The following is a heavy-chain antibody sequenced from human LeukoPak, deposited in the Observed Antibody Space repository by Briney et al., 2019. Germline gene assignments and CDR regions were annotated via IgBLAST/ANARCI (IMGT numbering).Heavy chain of an antibody. Sequence: GGSLRLSCVASGFTFADHAMHWVRRAPGQGLEWVTGINWNNGGIVYAASVKGRFTISRDNAKNSLYLQMKSLRAEDTALYYCVKDLGSSIRNPTFDYWGQGTLVTVSS. CDR3: VKDLGSSIRNPTFDY. CDR2: INWNNGGI. J-gene: IGHJ4*02. V-gene: IGHV3-9*01. D-gene: IGHD2-2*01. CDR1: GFTFADHA.